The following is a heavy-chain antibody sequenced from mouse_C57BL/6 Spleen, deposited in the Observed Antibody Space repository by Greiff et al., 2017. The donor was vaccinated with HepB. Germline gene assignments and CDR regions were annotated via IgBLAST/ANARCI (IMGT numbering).Heavy chain of an antibody. V-gene: IGHV1-82*01. CDR2: IYPGDGDT. CDR3: ARSRLTGTTPYYFDY. Sequence: VQLQQSGPELVKPGASVKISCKASGYAFSSSWMNWVKQRPGKGLEWIGRIYPGDGDTNYNGKFKGKATLTADKSSSTAYMQLSSLTSEDSAVYCCARSRLTGTTPYYFDYWGQGTTLTVSS. CDR1: GYAFSSSW. J-gene: IGHJ2*01. D-gene: IGHD4-1*01.